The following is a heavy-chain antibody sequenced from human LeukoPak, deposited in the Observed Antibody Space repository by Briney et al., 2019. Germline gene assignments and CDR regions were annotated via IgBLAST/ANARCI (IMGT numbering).Heavy chain of an antibody. V-gene: IGHV4-59*08. CDR3: ARQGDYYDSSGYYYSFDY. Sequence: SETLSLTCTVSGGSISSYYWTWIRQPPGKGLEWIGYISYSGSTNYNPSLKSRVTISVDTSKNQFSLKLSSVTAADTAVYYCARQGDYYDSSGYYYSFDYWGQGTLVTVSS. J-gene: IGHJ4*02. CDR1: GGSISSYY. CDR2: ISYSGST. D-gene: IGHD3-22*01.